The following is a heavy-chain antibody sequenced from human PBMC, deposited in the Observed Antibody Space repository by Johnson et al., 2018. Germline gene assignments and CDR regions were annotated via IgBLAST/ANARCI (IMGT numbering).Heavy chain of an antibody. CDR3: ARARSWGIKLYSYYYGMDV. CDR2: IWYDGSNK. D-gene: IGHD5-18*01. V-gene: IGHV3-33*01. Sequence: QVQLVQSGGGVVQPGRSLRLSCAASGFTFSSYGMHWVRQAPGKGLEWVAVIWYDGSNKYYADSVKGRFTISRDNSKNTLYLQMKSLRAEDTAVYYCARARSWGIKLYSYYYGMDVWGQGTTVTVSS. CDR1: GFTFSSYG. J-gene: IGHJ6*02.